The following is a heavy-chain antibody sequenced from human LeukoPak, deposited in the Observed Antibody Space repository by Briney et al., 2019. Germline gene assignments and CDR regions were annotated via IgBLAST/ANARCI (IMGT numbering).Heavy chain of an antibody. Sequence: GGSLRLSCAASGFSFSIYWMSWVRQAPGKGLEWVANIREDESEKYYVDSVKGRFTISRNYAKNSLYLQMNSLRADDTAVYYCARSVFTQPAALDSWGQGTLVTVSS. V-gene: IGHV3-7*03. CDR1: GFSFSIYW. D-gene: IGHD2-2*01. J-gene: IGHJ4*02. CDR3: ARSVFTQPAALDS. CDR2: IREDESEK.